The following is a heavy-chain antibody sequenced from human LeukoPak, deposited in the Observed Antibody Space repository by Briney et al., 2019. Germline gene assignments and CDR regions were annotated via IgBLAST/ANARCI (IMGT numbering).Heavy chain of an antibody. CDR1: GGSFSGCY. J-gene: IGHJ4*02. D-gene: IGHD3-9*01. CDR2: INHSGST. CDR3: ARWNYDILTGYPHYFDY. Sequence: SETLSLTCALYGGSFSGCYWSWIRQPPGKGLEWIGEINHSGSTNYNPSLKSRVTISVDTSKNQFSLKLSSVTAADTAVYYCARWNYDILTGYPHYFDYWGQGTLVTVSS. V-gene: IGHV4-34*01.